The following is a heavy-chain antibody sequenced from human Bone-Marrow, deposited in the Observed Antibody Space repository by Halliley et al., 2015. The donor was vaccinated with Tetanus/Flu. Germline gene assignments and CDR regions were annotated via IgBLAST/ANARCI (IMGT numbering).Heavy chain of an antibody. CDR1: GFAFSNYN. D-gene: IGHD3-9*01. V-gene: IGHV3-33*01. Sequence: SLRLSCAASGFAFSNYNIRWVRQAPGKGLEWVGVIWYDGSNQYYADSMKGRFTISRDNSKNMLYLQMSSLRAEDTALYYCATLTEFDYWGQGTLVTVSS. CDR3: ATLTEFDY. CDR2: IWYDGSNQ. J-gene: IGHJ4*02.